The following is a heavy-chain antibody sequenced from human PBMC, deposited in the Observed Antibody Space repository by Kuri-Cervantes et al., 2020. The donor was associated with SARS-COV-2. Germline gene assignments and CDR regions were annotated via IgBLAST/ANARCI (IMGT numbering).Heavy chain of an antibody. J-gene: IGHJ6*02. CDR2: ISYEGSNK. CDR1: GFSFGSYA. D-gene: IGHD5-18*01. CDR3: AKAAEGVDTAMVPQEYYYYYYGMDV. Sequence: GGSLRLSDAASGFSFGSYARDWVRQVPGKGLGWVAVISYEGSNKYYADSVKGRFTITRDNSKNTLYLQMNSLRPKDTAVFYCAKAAEGVDTAMVPQEYYYYYYGMDVWGQGTTVTVSS. V-gene: IGHV3-30-3*01.